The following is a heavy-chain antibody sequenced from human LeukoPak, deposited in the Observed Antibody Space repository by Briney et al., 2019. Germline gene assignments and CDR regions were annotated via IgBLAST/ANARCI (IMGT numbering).Heavy chain of an antibody. D-gene: IGHD2-21*01. CDR1: GFIFSDYY. V-gene: IGHV3-11*01. J-gene: IGHJ4*02. CDR3: AKDAPGLARLRGYFDY. Sequence: GGSLRLSCDASGFIFSDYYMSWVRQAPGKGLEWISYISNPSSTRYYADSVKGRFTISRDNAKNSLYLQMNSLRAEDTAVYYCAKDAPGLARLRGYFDYWGQGTLVTVSS. CDR2: ISNPSSTR.